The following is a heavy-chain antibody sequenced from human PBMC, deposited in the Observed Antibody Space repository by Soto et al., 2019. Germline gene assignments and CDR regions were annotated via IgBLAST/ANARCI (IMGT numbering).Heavy chain of an antibody. CDR2: INGGNGNT. V-gene: IGHV1-3*01. D-gene: IGHD1-1*01. CDR1: GYSFSTHS. CDR3: ARGKGMEENYYYFGMDV. J-gene: IGHJ6*02. Sequence: ASVKVSCKISGYSFSTHSMHWVRQAPGQGREWMGWINGGNGNTKYSQKFRDRVTITRDASASTGYMELSSLRSEDTAVYYCARGKGMEENYYYFGMDVWGQGTTVTVSS.